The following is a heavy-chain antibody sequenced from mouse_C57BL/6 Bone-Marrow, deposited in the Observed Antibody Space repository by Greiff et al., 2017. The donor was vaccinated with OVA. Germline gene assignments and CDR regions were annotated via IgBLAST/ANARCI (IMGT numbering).Heavy chain of an antibody. Sequence: EVKVVESGGGLVKPGGSLKLSCAASGFTFSSYTMSWVRQTPEKRLEWVATISGGGGNTYYPDSVKGRFTISRDNAKNTLYLQMSSLRSEDTALYYCAIYDGYYGAMDYWGRGTSVTVTS. J-gene: IGHJ4*01. V-gene: IGHV5-9*01. CDR1: GFTFSSYT. CDR2: ISGGGGNT. CDR3: AIYDGYYGAMDY. D-gene: IGHD2-3*01.